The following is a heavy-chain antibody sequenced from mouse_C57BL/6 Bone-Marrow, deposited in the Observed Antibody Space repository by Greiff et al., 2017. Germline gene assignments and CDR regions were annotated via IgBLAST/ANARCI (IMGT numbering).Heavy chain of an antibody. CDR3: ARGVYYGYEKDY. V-gene: IGHV1-69*01. Sequence: QVQLQQPGAELVMPGASVKLSCKASGYTFTSYWMHWVKQRPGQGLEWIGEIDPSDSYTNYNQKFKGKSTLTVDKSSSTAYMQLSSLTSEASAVYDCARGVYYGYEKDYWGQGTTLTVSS. J-gene: IGHJ2*01. D-gene: IGHD2-2*01. CDR2: IDPSDSYT. CDR1: GYTFTSYW.